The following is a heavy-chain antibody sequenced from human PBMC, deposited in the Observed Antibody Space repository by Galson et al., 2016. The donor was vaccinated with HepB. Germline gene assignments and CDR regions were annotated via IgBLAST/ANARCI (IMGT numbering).Heavy chain of an antibody. D-gene: IGHD3-3*01. CDR2: INSDGSST. J-gene: IGHJ4*02. Sequence: SLRLSCAASGFTFSSYWMHWVRQAPGRGLVWVSRINSDGSSTSYADSVKGRFTISRDNAKNTQYLQMNSLRAQDTAVYYCARAYDSRSSHVGYWGQGTRVTVSS. V-gene: IGHV3-74*01. CDR1: GFTFSSYW. CDR3: ARAYDSRSSHVGY.